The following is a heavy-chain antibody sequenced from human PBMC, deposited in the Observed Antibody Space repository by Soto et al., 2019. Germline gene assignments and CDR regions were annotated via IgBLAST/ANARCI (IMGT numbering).Heavy chain of an antibody. V-gene: IGHV1-69*01. J-gene: IGHJ6*02. CDR3: ARPGIAAAGKRGYYYGMDV. Sequence: QVQLVQSGAEVKKPGSSVKVSCKASGGTFSSYAISWVRQAPGQGLEWMGGIIPIFGTANYAQKFQGRVMITADESTSTAYMELSSLRSEDTAVYYCARPGIAAAGKRGYYYGMDVWGQGTTVTVSS. CDR1: GGTFSSYA. D-gene: IGHD6-13*01. CDR2: IIPIFGTA.